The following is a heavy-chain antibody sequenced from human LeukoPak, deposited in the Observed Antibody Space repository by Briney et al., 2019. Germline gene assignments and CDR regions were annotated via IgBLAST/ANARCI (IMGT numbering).Heavy chain of an antibody. CDR1: GFSFSSHA. Sequence: GGSLRLSCAASGFSFSSHAMHWVRQAPGKGLEWVAVISNDGSNKYYADFVKGRFTISRDNSRNTLYLQMNSLRAEDTAVYCCARDGPGSSHYFDYWGQGALVTVSS. CDR3: ARDGPGSSHYFDY. D-gene: IGHD6-13*01. J-gene: IGHJ4*02. V-gene: IGHV3-30*04. CDR2: ISNDGSNK.